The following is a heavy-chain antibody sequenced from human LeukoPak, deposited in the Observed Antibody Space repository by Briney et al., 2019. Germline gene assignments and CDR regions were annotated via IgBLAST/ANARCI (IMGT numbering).Heavy chain of an antibody. V-gene: IGHV3-48*01. J-gene: IGHJ4*02. Sequence: PGGSLRLSCAASGFTFSSYSMNWVRQAPGKGLECVSYSSSSSSTIYYADSVKGRFTISRDNAKNSLYLQMNSLRAEDTALYYCAKGQFKTAAGREPFDYWGQGTLVTVSS. D-gene: IGHD6-13*01. CDR3: AKGQFKTAAGREPFDY. CDR2: SSSSSSTI. CDR1: GFTFSSYS.